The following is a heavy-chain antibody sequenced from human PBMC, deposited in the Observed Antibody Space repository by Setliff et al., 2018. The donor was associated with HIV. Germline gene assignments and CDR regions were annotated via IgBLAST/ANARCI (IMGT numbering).Heavy chain of an antibody. CDR3: ARHFPSISLFFGDPGPFDR. CDR1: GGSLSSSSYY. D-gene: IGHD3-10*01. V-gene: IGHV4-39*01. CDR2: IFNDGRT. Sequence: SETLSLTCAVSGGSLSSSSYYWGWIRQPPGKGLEWIGSIFNDGRTYYNPSLKSRVTIPMDTSTNQFSLKLTSVTAADTAVYFCARHFPSISLFFGDPGPFDRWGQGALVTVSS. J-gene: IGHJ4*02.